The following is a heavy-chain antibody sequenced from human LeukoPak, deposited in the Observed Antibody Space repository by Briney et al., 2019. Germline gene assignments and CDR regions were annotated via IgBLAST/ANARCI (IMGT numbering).Heavy chain of an antibody. CDR3: ARDFTIFGGYYYYGMDV. CDR2: IVVGSGNT. V-gene: IGHV1-58*01. CDR1: GFTFTSSA. J-gene: IGHJ6*02. D-gene: IGHD3-3*01. Sequence: ASVKVSCKASGFTFTSSAVQWVRQARGQRLEWIGWIVVGSGNTNYAQKFQERVTITRDMSTSTAYMELSRLRSDDTAVYYCARDFTIFGGYYYYGMDVWGQGTTVTVSS.